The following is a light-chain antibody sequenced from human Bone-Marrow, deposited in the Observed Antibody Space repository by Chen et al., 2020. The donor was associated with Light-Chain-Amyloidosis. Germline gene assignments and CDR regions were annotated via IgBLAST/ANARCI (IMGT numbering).Light chain of an antibody. CDR1: QSVYGSDNRNY. Sequence: DIVMTQSPVSLAVSLGERATINCKSSQSVYGSDNRNYLAWYQQKPGQPLKVLFYWASTLESGVPDRFSCSGSGTDFTLTISSLQAEDVAVYYCQQYFSLPITFGQGTRLEIK. CDR2: WAS. V-gene: IGKV4-1*01. CDR3: QQYFSLPIT. J-gene: IGKJ5*01.